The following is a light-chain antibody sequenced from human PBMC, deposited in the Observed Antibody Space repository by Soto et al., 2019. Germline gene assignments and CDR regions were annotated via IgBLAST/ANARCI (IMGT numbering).Light chain of an antibody. J-gene: IGKJ5*01. CDR2: AAS. Sequence: DIQMTQSPSSLSAYVGDTVTITCRASQGISNHLAWFQQKAGKAPKALIFAASSLQGGVPSRFSGSGSGTDFTLTISSLQPDDFATYYCQHYNHYPITFGQGTRLEVK. CDR3: QHYNHYPIT. V-gene: IGKV1-16*01. CDR1: QGISNH.